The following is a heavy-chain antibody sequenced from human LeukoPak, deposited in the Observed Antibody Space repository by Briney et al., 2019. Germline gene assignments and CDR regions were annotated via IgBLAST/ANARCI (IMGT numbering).Heavy chain of an antibody. J-gene: IGHJ6*03. V-gene: IGHV1-46*01. CDR1: GYTFTFYY. D-gene: IGHD6-6*01. Sequence: ASVKVSCKASGYTFTFYYLYWVRQAPGQGLEWMGLINPSGGGTSYAQKFQGRVTMTRDMSTSTVYMELSSLRSDDTAVYYCATSGRIAARPAGGYYYYMDVWGKGTTVTVSS. CDR3: ATSGRIAARPAGGYYYYMDV. CDR2: INPSGGGT.